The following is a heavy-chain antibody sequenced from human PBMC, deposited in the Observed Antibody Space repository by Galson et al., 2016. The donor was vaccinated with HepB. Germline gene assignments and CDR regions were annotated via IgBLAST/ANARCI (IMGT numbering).Heavy chain of an antibody. J-gene: IGHJ4*02. CDR3: AKDREDHGDYAFDY. V-gene: IGHV3-23*01. D-gene: IGHD4-17*01. CDR1: GFIFRNYV. Sequence: SLRLSCAASGFIFRNYVMSWVRQAPGKGLEWVSGISRGGDSTYYADSVKGRFTISRDNSKNTLYLKMNSLRAEDTAVYYCAKDREDHGDYAFDYWGQGTLVTVSS. CDR2: ISRGGDST.